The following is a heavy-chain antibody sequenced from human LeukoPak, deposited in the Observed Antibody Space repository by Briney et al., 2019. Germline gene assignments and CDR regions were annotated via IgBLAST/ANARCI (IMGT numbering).Heavy chain of an antibody. Sequence: SETLSLTCTVSGDSIIGYYWSWIRQPPGKGLEWIGYIHYSGSTNYNPSLQSRVTISVDTSRSHFSLKMSSVTAADTAVYYCAKDLKLDGSSGYYAFDIWGQGTMVTVSS. CDR2: IHYSGST. D-gene: IGHD3-22*01. J-gene: IGHJ3*02. CDR3: AKDLKLDGSSGYYAFDI. V-gene: IGHV4-59*01. CDR1: GDSIIGYY.